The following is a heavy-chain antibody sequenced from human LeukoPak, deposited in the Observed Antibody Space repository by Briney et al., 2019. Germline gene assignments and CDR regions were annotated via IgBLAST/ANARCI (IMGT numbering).Heavy chain of an antibody. V-gene: IGHV3-9*01. CDR2: ISWNGGTK. Sequence: GGSLRLSCAASGFTFSSYWMHWVRQTPGKGLEWVSGISWNGGTKDYADSVKGRFSISRDNTKKSLFLQMNSLITEDTAFYFCAKATGDWYFDLWGRGTLVTVSS. CDR3: AKATGDWYFDL. J-gene: IGHJ2*01. D-gene: IGHD7-27*01. CDR1: GFTFSSYW.